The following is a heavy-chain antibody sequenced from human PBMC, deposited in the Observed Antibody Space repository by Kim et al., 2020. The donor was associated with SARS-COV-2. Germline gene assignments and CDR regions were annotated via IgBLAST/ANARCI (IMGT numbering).Heavy chain of an antibody. CDR3: ATTFRGPPAIVVVTAINWEDWYFDL. D-gene: IGHD2-21*02. V-gene: IGHV1-24*01. Sequence: ASVKVSCKVSGYTLTELSMHWVRQAPGKGLEWMGGFDPEDGETIYAQKFQGRVTMTEDTSTDTAYMELSSLRSEDTAVYYCATTFRGPPAIVVVTAINWEDWYFDLWGRGTLVTVSS. CDR2: FDPEDGET. J-gene: IGHJ2*01. CDR1: GYTLTELS.